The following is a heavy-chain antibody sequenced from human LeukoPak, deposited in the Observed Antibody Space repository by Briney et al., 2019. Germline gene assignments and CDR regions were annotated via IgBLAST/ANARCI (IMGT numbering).Heavy chain of an antibody. CDR1: GFTFNNYA. V-gene: IGHV3-23*01. J-gene: IGHJ4*02. CDR3: AKEFTGGWPFDF. D-gene: IGHD6-19*01. Sequence: QSGGSLRLSCAASGFTFNNYAMSWVRQAPGKGLEWVSGIGSNARTSYADSVKGRFTISRDNSENTLYLQMNSLRVEDTAIYYCAKEFTGGWPFDFWGQGTLVTVSS. CDR2: IGSNART.